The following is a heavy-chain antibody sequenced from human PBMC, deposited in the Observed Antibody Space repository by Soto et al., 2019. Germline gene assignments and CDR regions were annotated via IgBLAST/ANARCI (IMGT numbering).Heavy chain of an antibody. Sequence: EVQLLESGGGLVQPGGSLRLSCAASGFTFSSYAMSWVRQAPGKGLEWVSAISGSGGSTYYADSVKGRFTISRDNSKNTQYLQMNSLRAEDTAVYYCAKGARVDTAMVSYYYYYMDVWGKGTTVTVSS. CDR2: ISGSGGST. V-gene: IGHV3-23*01. J-gene: IGHJ6*03. D-gene: IGHD5-18*01. CDR1: GFTFSSYA. CDR3: AKGARVDTAMVSYYYYYMDV.